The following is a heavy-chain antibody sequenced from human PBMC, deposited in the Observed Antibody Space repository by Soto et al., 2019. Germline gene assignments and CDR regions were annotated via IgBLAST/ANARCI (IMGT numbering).Heavy chain of an antibody. Sequence: SETLSLTCTVSNGSDSSGTYSWSWVRQPPGKGLEWIGYIYYSGTTYYTPSLKSRLTMSMDRANDHFSLNLTSVTAADTAVYFCARGHYYYGMDVWGQGITVTVSS. V-gene: IGHV4-30-2*01. CDR1: NGSDSSGTYS. J-gene: IGHJ6*02. CDR3: ARGHYYYGMDV. CDR2: IYYSGTT.